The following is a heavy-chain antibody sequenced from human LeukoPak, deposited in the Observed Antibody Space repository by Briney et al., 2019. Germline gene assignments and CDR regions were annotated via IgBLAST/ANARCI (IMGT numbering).Heavy chain of an antibody. D-gene: IGHD6-19*01. V-gene: IGHV4-39*07. Sequence: SETLSLTCTVSGCSISSSSYYWGWLRPPPGKGLEWFGSIYYSGSTYYNPSLNRRATITVDTSKNQFCLKMSSVTAEDTAEYYCASVYSRGNQKWGQGTMVTVSS. CDR1: GCSISSSSYY. J-gene: IGHJ3*01. CDR3: ASVYSRGNQK. CDR2: IYYSGST.